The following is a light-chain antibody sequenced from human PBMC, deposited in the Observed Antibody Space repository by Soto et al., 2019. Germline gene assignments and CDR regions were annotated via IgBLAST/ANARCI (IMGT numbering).Light chain of an antibody. J-gene: IGLJ3*02. Sequence: QSVLTQPPSVSAAPGQKVTISCSGSSSNIGNNYVSWYQQLPGTDPKLLIYENNKRPSGIPDRFSGSKSGTSATLGITGLQTGYEADYYCGTWDSSLSGGVFGGGTKLTVL. V-gene: IGLV1-51*02. CDR3: GTWDSSLSGGV. CDR1: SSNIGNNY. CDR2: ENN.